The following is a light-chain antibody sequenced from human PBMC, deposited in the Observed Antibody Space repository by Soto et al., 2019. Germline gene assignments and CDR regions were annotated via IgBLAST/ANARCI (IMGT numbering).Light chain of an antibody. V-gene: IGKV1-6*01. Sequence: AIQMTQSPSSLSASVGDRVTITCRASQGIGNDLGWYQQKPGKAPNLLIYAASSLQSGVPSRFSGSGSGTDFTLTISSLQPEDFATYYCLQDYNYPLTFGGGTKVEMK. CDR2: AAS. J-gene: IGKJ4*01. CDR1: QGIGND. CDR3: LQDYNYPLT.